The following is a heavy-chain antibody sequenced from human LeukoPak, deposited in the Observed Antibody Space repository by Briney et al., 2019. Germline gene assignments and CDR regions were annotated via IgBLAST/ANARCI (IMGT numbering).Heavy chain of an antibody. V-gene: IGHV1-69*04. D-gene: IGHD2-15*01. Sequence: ASVKVSCKASGYTFTSYGISWVRQAPGQGLEWMGRIIPILGIANYAQKFQGRVTITADKSTSTAYMELSSLRSEDTAVYYCARESGAPLCSGGSCPDAFDIWGQGTMVTVSS. J-gene: IGHJ3*02. CDR3: ARESGAPLCSGGSCPDAFDI. CDR1: GYTFTSYG. CDR2: IIPILGIA.